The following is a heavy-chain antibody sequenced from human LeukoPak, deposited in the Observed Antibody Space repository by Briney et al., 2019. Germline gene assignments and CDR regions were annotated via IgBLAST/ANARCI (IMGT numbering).Heavy chain of an antibody. CDR1: GGSINSSSYY. CDR2: IYYSGST. Sequence: SETLSLTCTVSGGSINSSSYYWGWIRQPPGKGLEWIGSIYYSGSTYYNPSLKSRVTISVDTSKNQFSLKLSSVTAADTAVYYCARGQERWLQLDAFDIWGQGTMVTVSS. J-gene: IGHJ3*02. CDR3: ARGQERWLQLDAFDI. V-gene: IGHV4-39*07. D-gene: IGHD5-24*01.